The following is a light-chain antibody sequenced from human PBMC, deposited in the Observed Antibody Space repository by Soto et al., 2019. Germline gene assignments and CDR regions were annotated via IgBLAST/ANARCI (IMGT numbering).Light chain of an antibody. CDR1: QTVSSK. J-gene: IGKJ1*01. CDR2: GAS. Sequence: EIVMTQSPATLSVSPGERATLSCRASQTVSSKLAWYQLKPGQAPRLLIYGASTRATDIPARFSGSGSGTDFVLTIGSLQSEDFAVYSCQQYNNWPPAFGQGTTVE. V-gene: IGKV3-15*01. CDR3: QQYNNWPPA.